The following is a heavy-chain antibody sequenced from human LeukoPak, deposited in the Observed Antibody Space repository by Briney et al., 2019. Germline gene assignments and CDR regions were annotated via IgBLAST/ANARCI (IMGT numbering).Heavy chain of an antibody. D-gene: IGHD2-2*01. V-gene: IGHV1-18*01. J-gene: IGHJ4*02. CDR3: ARVRVVVPAATDY. CDR1: GYTFTSYG. CDR2: ISAYNGNT. Sequence: ASVKVSCKASGYTFTSYGISWVRQAPGQGLEWMGWISAYNGNTNYAQKLQGRVTMTTATSTSKDYMELRSLRSDDTAVYYCARVRVVVPAATDYWGQGTLVTVSS.